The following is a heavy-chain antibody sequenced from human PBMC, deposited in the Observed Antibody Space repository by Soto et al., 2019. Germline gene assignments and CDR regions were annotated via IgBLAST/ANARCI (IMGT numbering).Heavy chain of an antibody. D-gene: IGHD4-4*01. J-gene: IGHJ6*02. Sequence: QLQLQESGSGLVKPSQTLSLTCAVSGGSISSGGYSWSWIRQPPGKGLEWIGYIYHSGSAYYNPPLKSRLTISVDRANNQFSLKLSSVTAADTAVYYCARAVTTAYYYHGMDVWGQGTTVTVSS. CDR2: IYHSGSA. CDR3: ARAVTTAYYYHGMDV. CDR1: GGSISSGGYS. V-gene: IGHV4-30-2*01.